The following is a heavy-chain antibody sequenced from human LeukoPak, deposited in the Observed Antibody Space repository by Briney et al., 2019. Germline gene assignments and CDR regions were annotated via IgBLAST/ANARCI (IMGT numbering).Heavy chain of an antibody. J-gene: IGHJ4*02. V-gene: IGHV1-69*04. CDR2: IIPILGIA. D-gene: IGHD6-13*01. CDR1: GGTFSSYA. CDR3: ARDPGRIAAAGNYY. Sequence: SVKVSCKASGGTFSSYAISWVRQAPGQGLEWMGRIIPILGIANYAQKFQGRVTITADKSTSTAYMELSSLRSEDTAVYYCARDPGRIAAAGNYYWGQGTLVAVSS.